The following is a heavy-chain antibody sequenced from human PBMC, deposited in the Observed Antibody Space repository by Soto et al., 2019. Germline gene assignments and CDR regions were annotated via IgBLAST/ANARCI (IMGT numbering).Heavy chain of an antibody. CDR2: ISYDGRNK. CDR3: AREMATPYDWDFDL. V-gene: IGHV3-30*04. CDR1: GFTFSSYA. Sequence: QVQLVESGGGVVQPGRSLRLSCPASGFTFSSYAMHWVRQAPGKGLARVAVISYDGRNKYYADSVKGRFTISTDNSKNTLYLQMNSLRAEETAVYYCAREMATPYDWDFDLWGRGTLVTVSS. J-gene: IGHJ2*01. D-gene: IGHD5-12*01.